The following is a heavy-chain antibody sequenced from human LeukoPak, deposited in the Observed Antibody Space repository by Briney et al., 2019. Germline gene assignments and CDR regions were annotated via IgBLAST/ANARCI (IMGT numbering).Heavy chain of an antibody. J-gene: IGHJ4*02. CDR2: INPDTGST. D-gene: IGHD5-24*01. V-gene: IGHV1-46*01. Sequence: GASAKVSCKASGYTFVNYFIHWVRQAPGQGLDYMGSINPDTGSTIYAQNFQGRVIVTRDTSTSTVYMELSSLKSEDTAVYFCTRDVRDGYNHFDYWGQGTQVTVSS. CDR1: GYTFVNYF. CDR3: TRDVRDGYNHFDY.